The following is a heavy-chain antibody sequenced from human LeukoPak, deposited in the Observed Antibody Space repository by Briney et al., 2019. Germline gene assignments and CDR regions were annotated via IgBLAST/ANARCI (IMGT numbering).Heavy chain of an antibody. CDR3: ARGGSGYDFWSGYSYYFDY. CDR1: GGSFSGYY. D-gene: IGHD3-3*01. J-gene: IGHJ4*02. Sequence: SETLPLTCAVYGGSFSGYYWSWIRQPPGKGLEWIGEINHSGSTNYNPSLKSRVTISVDTSKNQFSLKLSSVTAADAAVYYCARGGSGYDFWSGYSYYFDYWGQGTLVTVSS. CDR2: INHSGST. V-gene: IGHV4-34*01.